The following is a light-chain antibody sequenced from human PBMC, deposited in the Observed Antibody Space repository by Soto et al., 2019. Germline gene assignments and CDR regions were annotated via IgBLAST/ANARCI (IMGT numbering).Light chain of an antibody. CDR2: DAS. Sequence: EIVSTQAPATLSLSPGERPTLSCKASQSVKTFLVWYQQRPRQAPRLXXYDASHRAAGIPARFSGSGFGTDFTLTISSLEPEDAAVYYCQQRSNWPPITFGQGTRLEIK. V-gene: IGKV3-11*01. CDR3: QQRSNWPPIT. J-gene: IGKJ5*01. CDR1: QSVKTF.